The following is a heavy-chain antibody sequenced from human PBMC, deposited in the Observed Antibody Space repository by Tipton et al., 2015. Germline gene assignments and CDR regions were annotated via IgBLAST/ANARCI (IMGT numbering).Heavy chain of an antibody. CDR3: ARDGYNSNYFDY. CDR2: IFYTGST. V-gene: IGHV4-31*03. CDR1: GGAITSDGFY. D-gene: IGHD5-24*01. J-gene: IGHJ4*02. Sequence: TLSLTCTVSGGAITSDGFYWSWIRQHPGKGLGWIGYIFYTGSTYYNPSLKSRATLSVDTSKNQFSLKLSSVTAADTAVYYCARDGYNSNYFDYWGQGTLVTVSS.